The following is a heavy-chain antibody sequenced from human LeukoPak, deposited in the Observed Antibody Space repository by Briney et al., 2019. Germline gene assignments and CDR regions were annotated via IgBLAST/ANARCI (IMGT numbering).Heavy chain of an antibody. D-gene: IGHD3-16*01. Sequence: GGSLRLSCAASGFTFSRYDMHWVRQATGKGLEWISSIGTAGDTYYIGSVKGRFTISRENAKSSLYLQMNSLRAGDTAVYYCVRGGEIGFDSWGQGTLVTVSS. J-gene: IGHJ5*01. CDR2: IGTAGDT. CDR1: GFTFSRYD. V-gene: IGHV3-13*04. CDR3: VRGGEIGFDS.